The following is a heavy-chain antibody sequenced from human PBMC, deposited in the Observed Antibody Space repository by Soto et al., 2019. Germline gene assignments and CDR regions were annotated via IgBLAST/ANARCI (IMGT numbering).Heavy chain of an antibody. D-gene: IGHD1-1*01. Sequence: EVQLVESGGGLVQPGGSLRLSCAASGFTLSSHWMTRVRQAPGKGLEWVANINEDGSEKYYVDSVKGRFTISRDNAKNSLYLQMNSLRAEDTALFYCARGDNPEYWGQGTLVTVSS. CDR2: INEDGSEK. CDR1: GFTLSSHW. CDR3: ARGDNPEY. V-gene: IGHV3-7*01. J-gene: IGHJ4*02.